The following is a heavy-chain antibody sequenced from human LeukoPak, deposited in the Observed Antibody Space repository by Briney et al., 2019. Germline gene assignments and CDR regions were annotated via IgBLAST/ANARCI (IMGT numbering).Heavy chain of an antibody. D-gene: IGHD1-26*01. V-gene: IGHV4-59*01. CDR3: ARNGGSYTFDI. CDR1: GGSISTYY. Sequence: SETLSLTCTVSGGSISTYYWSRIRQLPGKGLEWIGYIYYSGSTNYSPSLKSRVTISIDTSKNQFSLKLTSVTAADAAVYYCARNGGSYTFDIWGQGTMVTVSS. J-gene: IGHJ3*02. CDR2: IYYSGST.